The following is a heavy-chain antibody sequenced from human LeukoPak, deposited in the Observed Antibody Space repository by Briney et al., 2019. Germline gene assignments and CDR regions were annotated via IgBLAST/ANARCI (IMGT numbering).Heavy chain of an antibody. CDR3: ARSGYVSYFDY. J-gene: IGHJ4*02. Sequence: GGSLRLSCAASGFTFSNAWMSWVRQAPGKGLEWVSVIYSGGDTYYADSVKGRFTISRDNSKNTLYLQMNSLKAEDTAVYYCARSGYVSYFDYWGQGTLVTVSS. V-gene: IGHV3-66*01. CDR2: IYSGGDT. D-gene: IGHD5-12*01. CDR1: GFTFSNAW.